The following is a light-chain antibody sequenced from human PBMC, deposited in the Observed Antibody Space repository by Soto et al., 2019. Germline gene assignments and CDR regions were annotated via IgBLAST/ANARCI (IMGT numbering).Light chain of an antibody. J-gene: IGLJ1*01. CDR3: CSYAGSSTPYV. CDR1: SSDVGSYNL. V-gene: IGLV2-23*02. CDR2: EVS. Sequence: QSVLTQPASVSGSPGQSITISCTGTSSDVGSYNLVSWYQQHPGKAPKLMIYEVSKRPSGVSNRFSGSKSGNTASLTISGLQAEDEADYYCCSYAGSSTPYVFGTGTNVTDL.